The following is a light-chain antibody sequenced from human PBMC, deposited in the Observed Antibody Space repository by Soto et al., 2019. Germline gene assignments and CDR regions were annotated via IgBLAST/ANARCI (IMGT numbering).Light chain of an antibody. CDR3: QQYNSYLWT. J-gene: IGKJ1*01. V-gene: IGKV1-5*01. CDR1: QSISSW. Sequence: DIQMTQSPSTLSASVGDRVTITCRASQSISSWLAWYQQKPGKAPKLLIYDASSLESGVQSRFSGSGSGTEFTLTFSSLQPDDFATYYCQQYNSYLWTFGQGTKVEIK. CDR2: DAS.